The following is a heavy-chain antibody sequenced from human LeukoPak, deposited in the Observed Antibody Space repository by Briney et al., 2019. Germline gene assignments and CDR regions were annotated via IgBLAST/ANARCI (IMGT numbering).Heavy chain of an antibody. CDR3: AKGLGLVRGVRMDV. V-gene: IGHV3-23*01. CDR1: GFTFSSYA. J-gene: IGHJ6*02. D-gene: IGHD3-10*01. CDR2: ISSSGGNT. Sequence: GGSLRLSCAASGFTFSSYAMSWVRQAPGKGLEWVSAISSSGGNTYYADSVKGRFTISRDNSKNTLYLQMNSLRAEDTAVYYCAKGLGLVRGVRMDVWGQGTTVTVSS.